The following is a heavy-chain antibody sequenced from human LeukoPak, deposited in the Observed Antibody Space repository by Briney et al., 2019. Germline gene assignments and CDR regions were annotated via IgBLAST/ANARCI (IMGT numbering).Heavy chain of an antibody. CDR3: ARLRYSSSWYPTENWFDP. Sequence: SETLSLTCTVSGGSISNYYWNWIRQPPGKGLEWIGFIYSSGTTNYNPSLKSRLSFSIDTSKNQFSLKLTSMTAADTAVYYCARLRYSSSWYPTENWFDPWGQGTLVTVSS. CDR1: GGSISNYY. CDR2: IYSSGTT. D-gene: IGHD6-13*01. V-gene: IGHV4-59*01. J-gene: IGHJ5*02.